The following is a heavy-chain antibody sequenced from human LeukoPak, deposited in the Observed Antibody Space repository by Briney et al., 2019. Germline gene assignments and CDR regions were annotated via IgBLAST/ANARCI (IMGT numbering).Heavy chain of an antibody. CDR2: MSRGGITI. Sequence: GGSLRLSCAASGFNFSNYEMIWIRQAPGRGLKGISAMSRGGITIYYADSVKGRFTISRDDARNSVFLQMTSLRPDDTAIYYCARERAGDPGGEEVFGAAPYDYWGQGTLVTVSS. CDR1: GFNFSNYE. CDR3: ARERAGDPGGEEVFGAAPYDY. V-gene: IGHV3-48*03. D-gene: IGHD3-3*01. J-gene: IGHJ4*02.